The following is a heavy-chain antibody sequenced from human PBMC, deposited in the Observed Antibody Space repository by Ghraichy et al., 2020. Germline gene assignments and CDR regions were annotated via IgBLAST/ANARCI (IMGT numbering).Heavy chain of an antibody. J-gene: IGHJ4*02. Sequence: GGSLRLSCAASGFTFSSYAMHWVRQAPGKGLEWVAVISYDGSNKYYADSVKGRFTISRDNSKNTLYLQMNSLRAEDTAVYYCARTKYSSSSVPAVYYWGQGTLVTVSS. D-gene: IGHD6-6*01. CDR1: GFTFSSYA. CDR2: ISYDGSNK. V-gene: IGHV3-30-3*01. CDR3: ARTKYSSSSVPAVYY.